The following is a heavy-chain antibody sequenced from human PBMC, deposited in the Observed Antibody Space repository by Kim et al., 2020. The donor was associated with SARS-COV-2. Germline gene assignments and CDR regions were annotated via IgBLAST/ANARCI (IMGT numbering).Heavy chain of an antibody. CDR1: GGSISSGGYY. CDR2: IYYSGST. J-gene: IGHJ4*02. D-gene: IGHD3-22*01. Sequence: SETLSLTCTVSGGSISSGGYYWSWIRQHPGKGLEWIGYIYYSGSTYYNPPLKGRVTISVDTSKNQFSLKLSSVTAADTAVYYCARAAGLGTMIVVVTHFDYGGQGTLVTVSS. CDR3: ARAAGLGTMIVVVTHFDY. V-gene: IGHV4-31*03.